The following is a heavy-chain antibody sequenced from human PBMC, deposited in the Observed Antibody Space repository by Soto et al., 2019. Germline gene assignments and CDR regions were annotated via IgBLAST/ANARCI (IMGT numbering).Heavy chain of an antibody. V-gene: IGHV4-31*03. Sequence: SETLSLTCTVSGGSISSGSYYWSWIRQHPGKGLEWIGYINYSGSTYYNPSLRSRITISVDTSKNQFSLNLSSVTAADTAIYYCARSPVDAAMVAGNYYDYWGRGTLVTVSS. CDR2: INYSGST. CDR3: ARSPVDAAMVAGNYYDY. CDR1: GGSISSGSYY. J-gene: IGHJ4*02. D-gene: IGHD5-18*01.